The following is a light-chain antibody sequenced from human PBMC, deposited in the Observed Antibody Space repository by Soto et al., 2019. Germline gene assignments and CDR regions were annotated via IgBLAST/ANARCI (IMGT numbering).Light chain of an antibody. CDR2: EVN. CDR1: NNDIGGYTY. J-gene: IGLJ1*01. Sequence: QSALTQPPSASGSPGQSVTISCTGTNNDIGGYTYVSWYQLLPGKAPKLMIYEVNKRPSGIPDRFSGSKSGNTASLTVSGLQPEDEAEYFCSSYSRSINDVFGTGTKLTAL. V-gene: IGLV2-8*01. CDR3: SSYSRSINDV.